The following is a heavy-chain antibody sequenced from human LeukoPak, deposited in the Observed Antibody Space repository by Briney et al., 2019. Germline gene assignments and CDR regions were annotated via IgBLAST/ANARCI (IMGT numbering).Heavy chain of an antibody. CDR2: ISGSGGST. J-gene: IGHJ4*02. CDR1: GFTFSDYI. CDR3: AKDPLNSSSWPFDY. Sequence: GGSLRLSCAASGFTFSDYIMNWVRQAPGKGLEWVSAISGSGGSTYYADSVKGRFTISRDNSKNTLYLQMNSLRAEDTAVYYCAKDPLNSSSWPFDYWGQGTLVTVSS. D-gene: IGHD6-13*01. V-gene: IGHV3-23*01.